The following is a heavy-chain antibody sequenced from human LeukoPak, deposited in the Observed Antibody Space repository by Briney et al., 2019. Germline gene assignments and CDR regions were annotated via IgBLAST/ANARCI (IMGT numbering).Heavy chain of an antibody. Sequence: SETLSLTCTVTGGSINTSSYYWGWIRQPPGKGLEWIGTIYYSGTTSYNPSLKSRVTISVDTSKNQFSLKLTSVTAADTAVYYCARGPPLRVWGQGTLVTVSS. D-gene: IGHD1-14*01. J-gene: IGHJ4*02. CDR1: GGSINTSSYY. V-gene: IGHV4-39*07. CDR3: ARGPPLRV. CDR2: IYYSGTT.